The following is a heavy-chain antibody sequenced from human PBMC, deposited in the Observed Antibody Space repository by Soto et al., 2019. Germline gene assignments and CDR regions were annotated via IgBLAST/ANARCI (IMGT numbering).Heavy chain of an antibody. J-gene: IGHJ4*02. Sequence: QVQLVQSGAEVKKPGSSVKVSCKASGGTFSSYAISCVRQASGQGLEWMGGIIPIFGTANYAQKFQGRVTIPADESTSTAYMELSSLRSEDTAVYYCARESARAGATIGDLDYWGQGTLVPVSS. CDR3: ARESARAGATIGDLDY. CDR2: IIPIFGTA. CDR1: GGTFSSYA. V-gene: IGHV1-69*12. D-gene: IGHD1-26*01.